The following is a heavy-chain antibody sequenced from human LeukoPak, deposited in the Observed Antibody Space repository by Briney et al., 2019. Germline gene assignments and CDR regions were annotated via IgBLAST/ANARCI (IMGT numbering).Heavy chain of an antibody. CDR1: GFTFSSYA. V-gene: IGHV3-23*01. D-gene: IGHD3-22*01. CDR3: AKSYYDSSGYSFHY. CDR2: ISGSGGST. Sequence: GGSLRLSCAASGFTFSSYAMSWVRQAPGKGLEWVSAISGSGGSTYYADSVKGRFTIVRTNSKNTPYLQMNSPRADDAAVYYCAKSYYDSSGYSFHYWGQGTLVIVSS. J-gene: IGHJ4*02.